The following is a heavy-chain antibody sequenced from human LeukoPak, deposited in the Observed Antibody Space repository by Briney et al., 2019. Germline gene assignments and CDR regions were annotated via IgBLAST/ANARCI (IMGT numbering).Heavy chain of an antibody. V-gene: IGHV3-30-3*01. CDR2: ISYDGSNK. Sequence: GGSLRLSCAASGFTFSSYAMRWVRQAPGKGLEWVAVISYDGSNKYYADSVKGRFTISRDNSKNTLYLQMNSLRAEDTAVYYCARDFYYDSSGYCDYWGQGTLVTVSS. CDR1: GFTFSSYA. CDR3: ARDFYYDSSGYCDY. D-gene: IGHD3-22*01. J-gene: IGHJ4*02.